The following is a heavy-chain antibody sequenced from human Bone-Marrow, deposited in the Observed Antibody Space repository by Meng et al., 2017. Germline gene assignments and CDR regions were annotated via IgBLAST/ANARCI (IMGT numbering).Heavy chain of an antibody. J-gene: IGHJ4*02. CDR1: GRSCSDYY. D-gene: IGHD4-11*01. CDR2: INHSGST. Sequence: QVQHQQGGAGRLNPSERLALTCCVTGRSCSDYYWIWIRQPPGKGLEWIGEINHSGSTNYNPSLESRATISVDTSQNNLSLKLSSVTAADSAVYYCARGPTTMAHDFDYWGQGTLVTVSS. V-gene: IGHV4-34*01. CDR3: ARGPTTMAHDFDY.